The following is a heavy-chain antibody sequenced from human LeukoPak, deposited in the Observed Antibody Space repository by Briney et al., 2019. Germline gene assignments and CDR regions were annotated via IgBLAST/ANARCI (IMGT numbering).Heavy chain of an antibody. CDR1: GYAITELS. V-gene: IGHV1-24*01. CDR2: FDPEDGET. D-gene: IGHD3-10*01. J-gene: IGHJ6*02. Sequence: ASVKVSCRDSGYAITELSMHWVRQAPGNELEGMGGFDPEDGETIYAQKFQGRVTMTEDTSTDTAYMELSSLRSEDTAVYYCATESARGDYYYGMDVWGQGTTVTVSS. CDR3: ATESARGDYYYGMDV.